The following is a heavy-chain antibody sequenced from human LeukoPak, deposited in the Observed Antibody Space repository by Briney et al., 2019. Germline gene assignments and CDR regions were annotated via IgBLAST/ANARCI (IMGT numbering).Heavy chain of an antibody. CDR1: GGTFSSYA. Sequence: GSSVKVSCKASGGTFSSYAISWVRQAPGQGLEWMGGIIPIFGTANYAQKFQGRVTITADESTSTAYMELSSLRSEDTAVYYCARIAVAGPNYYYYGMDVWGKGTTVTVSS. CDR2: IIPIFGTA. V-gene: IGHV1-69*01. D-gene: IGHD6-19*01. CDR3: ARIAVAGPNYYYYGMDV. J-gene: IGHJ6*04.